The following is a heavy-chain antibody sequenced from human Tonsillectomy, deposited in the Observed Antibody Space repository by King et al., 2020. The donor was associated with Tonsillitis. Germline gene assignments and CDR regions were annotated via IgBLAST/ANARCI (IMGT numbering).Heavy chain of an antibody. CDR3: GRSYCSSTSCQSPFDY. V-gene: IGHV1-3*01. D-gene: IGHD2-2*01. CDR2: INAGNGNT. Sequence: QLVQSGAEVKKPGASVKVSCKASGYIFTSYGVHWVRQAPGQRLEWMGWINAGNGNTRYSRKFQGRVTITRDTSASTVYMELSSLRSEDTAVYYCGRSYCSSTSCQSPFDYWGQGTLVTVSS. J-gene: IGHJ4*02. CDR1: GYIFTSYG.